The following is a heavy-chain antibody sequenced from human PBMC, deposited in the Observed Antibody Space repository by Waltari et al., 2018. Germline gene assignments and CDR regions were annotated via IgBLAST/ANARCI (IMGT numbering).Heavy chain of an antibody. CDR3: ARGGRRPISSGWYRNFDY. CDR2: INHSGST. D-gene: IGHD6-19*01. V-gene: IGHV4-34*01. Sequence: QVQLQQWGAGLLKPSETLSLTCAVYGGSFSGYYWSWIRQPPGKGLAWIGEINHSGSTNYNPSLKSRVTISVDTSKNQFSLKLSSVTAADTAVYYCARGGRRPISSGWYRNFDYWGQGTLVTVSS. CDR1: GGSFSGYY. J-gene: IGHJ4*02.